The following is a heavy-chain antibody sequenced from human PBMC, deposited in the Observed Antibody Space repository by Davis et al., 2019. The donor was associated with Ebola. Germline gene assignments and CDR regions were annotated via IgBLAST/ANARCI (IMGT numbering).Heavy chain of an antibody. Sequence: AASVKVSCKVSGYTLTELSMHWVRQAPGQGLEWMGWISAYNGNTNYAQKLQGRVTMTRDTSTSTAYMELRSLRSDDTAVYYCARGITMIVVAAHFDYWGQGTLVTVSS. J-gene: IGHJ4*02. CDR2: ISAYNGNT. V-gene: IGHV1-18*01. CDR3: ARGITMIVVAAHFDY. CDR1: GYTLTELS. D-gene: IGHD3-22*01.